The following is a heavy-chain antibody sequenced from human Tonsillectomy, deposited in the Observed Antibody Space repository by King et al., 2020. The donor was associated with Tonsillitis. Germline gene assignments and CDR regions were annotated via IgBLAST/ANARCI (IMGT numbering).Heavy chain of an antibody. Sequence: VQLVESGGGLVQPGGSLRLSCAASGFTFRSYWMHWVRHAPGKGLVWVSRINSDGSSTNYADSVKGRFTISRDNAKNTLYLQMNSLRAEDTAVYYCARASKSTDAFDIWGQGTRVTVSS. J-gene: IGHJ3*02. V-gene: IGHV3-74*01. CDR1: GFTFRSYW. CDR3: ARASKSTDAFDI. CDR2: INSDGSST.